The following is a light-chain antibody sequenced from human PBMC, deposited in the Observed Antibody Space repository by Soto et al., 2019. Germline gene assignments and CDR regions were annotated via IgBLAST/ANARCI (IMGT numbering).Light chain of an antibody. CDR2: GTS. J-gene: IGKJ3*01. CDR3: QQYASSLFT. V-gene: IGKV3-20*01. CDR1: QSVSSKY. Sequence: ESVLTQAPGTLSLSPGERATLSCRASQSVSSKYLAWYQQKPGQAPRVLIYGTSIRASGVPERFSGGGSGTDFTLTITRLEPEDFAVYYCQQYASSLFTFGPGTKVDFK.